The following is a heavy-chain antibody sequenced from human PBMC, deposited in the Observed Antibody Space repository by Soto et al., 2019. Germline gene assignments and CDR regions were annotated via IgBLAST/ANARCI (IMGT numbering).Heavy chain of an antibody. CDR1: GFTFSSSA. D-gene: IGHD1-26*01. CDR3: AKEISWDYYFDS. J-gene: IGHJ4*02. Sequence: GGSLRLSCAASGFTFSSSAMSWVRQAPGKGLEWVSAISFSSSSSHYADPVKGRFTISRDNSKSTLYLQMNSLRAEDTAVYYCAKEISWDYYFDSWGQGALVTV. V-gene: IGHV3-23*01. CDR2: ISFSSSSS.